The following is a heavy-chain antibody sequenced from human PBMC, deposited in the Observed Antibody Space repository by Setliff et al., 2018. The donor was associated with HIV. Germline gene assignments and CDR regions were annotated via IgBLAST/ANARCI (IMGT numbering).Heavy chain of an antibody. V-gene: IGHV3-7*01. CDR1: GFPFANYW. CDR2: IKTDGSEK. D-gene: IGHD3-9*01. CDR3: AGSRGYFVQAG. Sequence: GSLRLSCAASGFPFANYWMNWVRQAPGKGLEWVANIKTDGSEKYYVDSVRGRFTISRDNAKNSLYLQMNSLRAEDTAVYYCAGSRGYFVQAGWGQGTLGTVSS. J-gene: IGHJ4*02.